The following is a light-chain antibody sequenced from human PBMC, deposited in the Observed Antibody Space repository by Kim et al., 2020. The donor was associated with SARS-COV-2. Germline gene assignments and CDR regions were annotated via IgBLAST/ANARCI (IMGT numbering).Light chain of an antibody. CDR2: DAS. CDR3: QQYHNWPPIT. CDR1: QNVGTK. J-gene: IGKJ5*01. Sequence: PPGERAAHSCKSSQNVGTKLAWYQQKPGQAPRLLIYDASTRASGIPDRFFGSGSGTEFTLIIGRLQSEDFALYYCQQYHNWPPITFGQGTRLEIK. V-gene: IGKV3-15*01.